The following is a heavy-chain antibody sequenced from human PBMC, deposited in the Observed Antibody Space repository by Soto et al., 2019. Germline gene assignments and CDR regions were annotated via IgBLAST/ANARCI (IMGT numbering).Heavy chain of an antibody. CDR3: ASALSVYDFWSGFPLMDV. Sequence: QVQLVESGGGLVKPGGSLRLSCAASGFTFSDYYMSWIRQAPGKGLEWVSYISSSGSTIYYADSVKGRFTISRDNAKNSLYLQMNSLRAEDTAVYYCASALSVYDFWSGFPLMDVWGKGTTVTVSS. J-gene: IGHJ6*03. CDR1: GFTFSDYY. CDR2: ISSSGSTI. V-gene: IGHV3-11*01. D-gene: IGHD3-3*01.